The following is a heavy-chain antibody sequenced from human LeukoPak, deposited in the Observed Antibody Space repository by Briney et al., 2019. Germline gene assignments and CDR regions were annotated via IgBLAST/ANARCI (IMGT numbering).Heavy chain of an antibody. V-gene: IGHV4-34*01. J-gene: IGHJ6*03. CDR3: ARTTEGGYSYGYFYYYYMDV. D-gene: IGHD5-18*01. Sequence: NPSETLFLTCAVYGGSFSGYYWSWIRQPPGKGLEWIGEISHTGTTNYNPSLKSRVTISVDTSKNQFSLKLSSVTAADTAVYYCARTTEGGYSYGYFYYYYMDVWGKGTTVTISS. CDR1: GGSFSGYY. CDR2: ISHTGTT.